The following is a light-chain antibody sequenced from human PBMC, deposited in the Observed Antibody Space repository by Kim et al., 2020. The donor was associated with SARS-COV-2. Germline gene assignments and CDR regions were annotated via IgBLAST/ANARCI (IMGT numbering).Light chain of an antibody. V-gene: IGKV1-39*01. Sequence: DIQMTQSPSSLSASVGDRVTITCRTTQSISSHLNWYQQTPGRAPKLLISAASTLQGGVPSRFSGSGSETDFTLTISSLQPEDFATYFCQQSYITPFTFGPGTKVDIK. CDR3: QQSYITPFT. CDR1: QSISSH. CDR2: AAS. J-gene: IGKJ3*01.